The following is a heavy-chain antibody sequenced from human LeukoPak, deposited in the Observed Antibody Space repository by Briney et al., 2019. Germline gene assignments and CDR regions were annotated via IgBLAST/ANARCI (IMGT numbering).Heavy chain of an antibody. J-gene: IGHJ4*02. V-gene: IGHV3-23*01. CDR2: ISGSGGST. CDR3: AKDADYYDSSGYFEFDY. CDR1: GFTFSSYA. Sequence: GGSLRLSCAASGFTFSSYAMNWVRQAPGNGLEWVSAISGSGGSTYYADSVKGPFTISRDNSKNTLYLQMNSLRAEDTAVYYCAKDADYYDSSGYFEFDYWGQGTLVTVSS. D-gene: IGHD3-22*01.